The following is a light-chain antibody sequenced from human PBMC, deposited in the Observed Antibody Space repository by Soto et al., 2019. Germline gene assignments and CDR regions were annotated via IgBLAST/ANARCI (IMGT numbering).Light chain of an antibody. CDR1: QSVSSSY. J-gene: IGKJ4*01. Sequence: EIGLTQCPGTLSLSPGERATLSCRASQSVSSSYLAWYQQKPGQAPRLLIYGASSRATGIPDRFSGSGSGTDFTLTISRLEPEDFAVYYCQQYGSSLALTFGGGTKV. CDR2: GAS. V-gene: IGKV3-20*01. CDR3: QQYGSSLALT.